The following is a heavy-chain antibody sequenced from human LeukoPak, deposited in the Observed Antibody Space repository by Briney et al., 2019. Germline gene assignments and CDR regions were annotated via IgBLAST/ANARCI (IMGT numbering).Heavy chain of an antibody. CDR3: ARERPATSSTYDFWSGYFNYYYYYMDV. V-gene: IGHV4-4*09. CDR2: IYTSGST. CDR1: GGSISSYY. D-gene: IGHD3-3*01. J-gene: IGHJ6*03. Sequence: SETLSLTCTVSGGSISSYYWSWIRQPPGKGLEWIGYIYTSGSTNYNPSLKSRVTMSVDTSKNQFSLKLSSVTAADTAVYYCARERPATSSTYDFWSGYFNYYYYYMDVWGKGTTVTVSS.